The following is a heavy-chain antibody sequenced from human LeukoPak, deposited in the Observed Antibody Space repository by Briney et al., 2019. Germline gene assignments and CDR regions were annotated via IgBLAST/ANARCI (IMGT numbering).Heavy chain of an antibody. CDR3: ARKGSQWEFLVDY. V-gene: IGHV3-21*01. CDR1: GFTFSSYS. CDR2: ISSSSSYI. D-gene: IGHD3-10*01. J-gene: IGHJ4*02. Sequence: GGSLRLSCAASGFTFSSYSMNWVRQAPGKGLEWVSSISSSSSYIYYADSVKGRFTISRDNAKTSLYLQMNSLRAEDTAVYYCARKGSQWEFLVDYWGQGTLVTVSS.